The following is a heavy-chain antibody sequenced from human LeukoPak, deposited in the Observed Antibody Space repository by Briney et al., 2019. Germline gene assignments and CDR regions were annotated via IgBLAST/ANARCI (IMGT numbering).Heavy chain of an antibody. CDR3: ATQQGGNPAY. CDR2: ISGNSAYK. D-gene: IGHD1-14*01. J-gene: IGHJ4*02. Sequence: GGSLRLSCAASGFIFSQYSINWVRQTPEKRLEWVSSISGNSAYKHDADSVKGRFTISRDNAKNMLYLQVNSLRAEDTAVYYCATQQGGNPAYWGQGTLVTVSS. CDR1: GFIFSQYS. V-gene: IGHV3-21*01.